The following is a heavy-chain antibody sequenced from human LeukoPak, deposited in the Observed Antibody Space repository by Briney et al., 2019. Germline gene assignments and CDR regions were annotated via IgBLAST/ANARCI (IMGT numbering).Heavy chain of an antibody. CDR1: GFTFTSSA. V-gene: IGHV1-58*01. CDR3: ARPRYSSGYPYYFDY. D-gene: IGHD3-22*01. J-gene: IGHJ4*02. Sequence: SVKVSCKASGFTFTSSAVQWVRQARGQRLEWIGWIVVGSGNTNYAQKFQERVTITRDMSTSTAYMELSSLRSEDTAVYYCARPRYSSGYPYYFDYWGQGTLVTVSS. CDR2: IVVGSGNT.